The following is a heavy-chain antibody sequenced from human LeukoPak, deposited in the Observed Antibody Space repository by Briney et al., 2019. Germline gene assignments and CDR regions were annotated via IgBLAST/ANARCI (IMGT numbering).Heavy chain of an antibody. CDR2: SSVSGNAT. J-gene: IGHJ4*02. CDR3: ARWPEGATPKFHH. D-gene: IGHD1-26*01. Sequence: GGSLTLSCAASGFTFSSSAMSWVRQAPGEGLEAHGDVLEGVPNSSVSGNATYYPDSVRGRFTISRDNSKSTLHLQMDSLRAEDSALYYCARWPEGATPKFHHWGQGTLVTVS. CDR1: GFTFSSSA. V-gene: IGHV3-23*01.